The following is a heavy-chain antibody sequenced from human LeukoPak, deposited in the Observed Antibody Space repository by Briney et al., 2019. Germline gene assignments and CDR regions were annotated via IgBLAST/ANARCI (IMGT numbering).Heavy chain of an antibody. CDR1: GFTFDDYA. D-gene: IGHD3-22*01. CDR3: ARAPALDSSGYYFNY. V-gene: IGHV3-9*01. CDR2: ISWNSGSI. Sequence: GRSLRLSCAASGFTFDDYAMHWVRQAPGKGLEWVSGISWNSGSIGYADSVKGRFTISRDNAKNSLYLQMNSLRAEDTAVYYCARAPALDSSGYYFNYWGQGTLVTVSS. J-gene: IGHJ4*02.